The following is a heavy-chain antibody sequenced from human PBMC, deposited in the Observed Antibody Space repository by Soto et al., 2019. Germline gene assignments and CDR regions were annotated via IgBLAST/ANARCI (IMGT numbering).Heavy chain of an antibody. J-gene: IGHJ3*02. CDR3: ASQCSGGSCYSTTNAFDI. D-gene: IGHD2-15*01. CDR1: GGSISSYY. Sequence: SETLSLTCTVSGGSISSYYWSWIRQPPGKGLEWIGYIYYSGSTNYNPSLKSRVTISVDTSKNQFSLKLSSVTAADTAVYYCASQCSGGSCYSTTNAFDIWGQGTMVTVSS. CDR2: IYYSGST. V-gene: IGHV4-59*08.